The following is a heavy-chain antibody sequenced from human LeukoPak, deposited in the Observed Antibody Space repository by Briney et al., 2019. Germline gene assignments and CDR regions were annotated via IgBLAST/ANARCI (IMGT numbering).Heavy chain of an antibody. CDR1: GYSFTSYW. CDR3: ARLDVDTAMVIDY. Sequence: GESLKISCKGSGYSFTSYWISWVRQMPGKGLKWMGRIDPSDSYTNYSPSFQGHVTISADKSISTAYLQWSSLKASDTAMYYCARLDVDTAMVIDYWGQGTLVTVSS. CDR2: IDPSDSYT. J-gene: IGHJ4*02. D-gene: IGHD5-18*01. V-gene: IGHV5-10-1*01.